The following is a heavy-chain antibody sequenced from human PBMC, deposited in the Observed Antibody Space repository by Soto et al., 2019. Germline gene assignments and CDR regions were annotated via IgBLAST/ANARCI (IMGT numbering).Heavy chain of an antibody. CDR3: ARGKMSVTVPTAVYNWFDP. Sequence: QVQLAQSGGGVVQPGRSLRLSCAASGFSFGNYAMHWVRQAPGKGLEWVAVISSDGGNQYYADSVKGRFIISTDISKNTLFLQMNSLRAEDTAVYYCARGKMSVTVPTAVYNWFDPWGQGTLVTVSS. CDR2: ISSDGGNQ. J-gene: IGHJ5*02. CDR1: GFSFGNYA. V-gene: IGHV3-30-3*01. D-gene: IGHD2-21*02.